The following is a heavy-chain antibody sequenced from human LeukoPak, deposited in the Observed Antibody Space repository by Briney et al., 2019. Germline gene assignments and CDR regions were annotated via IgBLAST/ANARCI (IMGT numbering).Heavy chain of an antibody. V-gene: IGHV4-4*02. CDR1: GGSLSSRNW. J-gene: IGHJ4*02. CDR2: IYHSGST. D-gene: IGHD4-23*01. CDR3: AREGDGGKGPNLDY. Sequence: SETLSLTCAVSGGSLSSRNWWHWVRQPPGKGLEWIGEIYHSGSTNYNPSLKSRVTISVDESKNQFSLKLSSVTAADTAVYYCAREGDGGKGPNLDYWGQGTLVTVSS.